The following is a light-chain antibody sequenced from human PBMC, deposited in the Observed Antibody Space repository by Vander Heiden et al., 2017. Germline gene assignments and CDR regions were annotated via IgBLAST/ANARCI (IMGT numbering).Light chain of an antibody. J-gene: IGLJ1*01. Sequence: QSALSQPPSSSRTPGQSVTISCTGTSSDVGGDNYVYWYQQHPGKAPKLMIYEVSKRPSGVPDRFSGSKSGNTASLTVSGLQAEDEADYYCASYAGTNNFVFGTGTKVTVL. CDR2: EVS. CDR1: SSDVGGDNY. V-gene: IGLV2-8*01. CDR3: ASYAGTNNFV.